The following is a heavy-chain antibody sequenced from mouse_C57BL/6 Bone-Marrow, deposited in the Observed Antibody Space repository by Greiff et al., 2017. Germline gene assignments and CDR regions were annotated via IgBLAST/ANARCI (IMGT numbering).Heavy chain of an antibody. D-gene: IGHD2-2*01. V-gene: IGHV1-82*01. Sequence: VPLQQSGPELVKPGASVKISCKASGYAFSSSWLNWVKQRPGKGLEWIGRIYPGDGDTNYNGKFKGKATLTADKSSSTAYMQLSSLTSEDSAVYFLARWRLRRAYYAMDYWGQGTAVTVSS. J-gene: IGHJ4*01. CDR3: ARWRLRRAYYAMDY. CDR1: GYAFSSSW. CDR2: IYPGDGDT.